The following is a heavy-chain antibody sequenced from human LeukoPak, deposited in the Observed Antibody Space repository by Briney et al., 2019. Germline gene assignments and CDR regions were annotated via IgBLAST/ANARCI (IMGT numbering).Heavy chain of an antibody. CDR3: AKDPLSGSYYGYYFDY. J-gene: IGHJ4*02. CDR2: ISGSADAT. Sequence: GGSLRLSCVASGFTFNRYAMSWVRQAPGKGLEWVSAISGSADATYYADSVKGRFTISRDNSKNALYLQMNSLRAEDTAVYYCAKDPLSGSYYGYYFDYWGQGTLVTVSS. CDR1: GFTFNRYA. D-gene: IGHD1-26*01. V-gene: IGHV3-23*01.